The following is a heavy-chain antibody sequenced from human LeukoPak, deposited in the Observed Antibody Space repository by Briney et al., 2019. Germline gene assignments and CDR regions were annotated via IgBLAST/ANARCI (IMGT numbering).Heavy chain of an antibody. CDR2: IYPHDSET. CDR1: GYFIGCHL. Sequence: AESLNFCWKCSGYFIGCHLHGVRRQMPGKGLEWMGIIYPHDSETRYSPSFQGQVTISADKSISTAYLQCSNLKASDIAKYYWSERYRSRGSCLFRHLWGQRTLVTVSS. J-gene: IGHJ4*02. V-gene: IGHV5-51*01. D-gene: IGHD2-15*01. CDR3: SERYRSRGSCLFRHL.